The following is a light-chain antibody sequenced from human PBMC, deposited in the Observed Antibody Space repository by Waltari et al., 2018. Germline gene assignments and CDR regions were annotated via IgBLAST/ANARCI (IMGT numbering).Light chain of an antibody. V-gene: IGLV1-40*01. CDR1: SSHIGAGHH. CDR2: GDS. Sequence: QSVLAQPPSVSGAPGQRVTISCTGSSSHIGAGHHLHWYQEFPGPAPKLLIDGDSNRPSGVPDRLSGSKSGTSASLAITGLQAEDEANYYCQSFDTSLGAIFGGGTKVTVL. CDR3: QSFDTSLGAI. J-gene: IGLJ2*01.